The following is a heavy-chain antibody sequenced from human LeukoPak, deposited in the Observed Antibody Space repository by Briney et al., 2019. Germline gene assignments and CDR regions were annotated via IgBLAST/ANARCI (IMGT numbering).Heavy chain of an antibody. D-gene: IGHD6-13*01. V-gene: IGHV3-23*01. CDR1: GFTFKSYG. CDR2: VTGSGGST. J-gene: IGHJ4*02. CDR3: ARKVAVAMDLDY. Sequence: GGSLRLSCAASGFTFKSYGMTWVRQVPGKGLEWVSSVTGSGGSTKYADSVNGRFTIPRDNSKNTLSLHMTGLRAEDTAVYYCARKVAVAMDLDYWGQGTLVTVSS.